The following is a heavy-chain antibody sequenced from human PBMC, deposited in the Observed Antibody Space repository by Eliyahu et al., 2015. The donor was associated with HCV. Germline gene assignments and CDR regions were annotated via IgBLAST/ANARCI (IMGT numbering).Heavy chain of an antibody. Sequence: QLQLQESGPGLVKPSETLSLXCTVSGGSIXXNXXDWGWIRQPPGKGLEWIGSIYYSGXTYYNPSLKSRVTISVDTSKNQFSLKLSSVTAADTAVYYCARDSVVGAMDNWFDPWGQGTLVTVSS. J-gene: IGHJ5*02. CDR2: IYYSGXT. CDR3: ARDSVVGAMDNWFDP. V-gene: IGHV4-39*02. CDR1: GGSIXXNXXD. D-gene: IGHD1-26*01.